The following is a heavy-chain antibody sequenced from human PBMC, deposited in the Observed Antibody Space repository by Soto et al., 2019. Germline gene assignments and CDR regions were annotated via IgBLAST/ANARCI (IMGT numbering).Heavy chain of an antibody. CDR3: ARGGSEWSPRNYYYGMDV. D-gene: IGHD3-3*01. V-gene: IGHV1-69*01. CDR1: GGTFSSYA. CDR2: IIPIFGTA. J-gene: IGHJ6*02. Sequence: QVQLVQSGAEVKKPGSSVKVSCKASGGTFSSYAISWVRQAPGQGLEWMGGIIPIFGTANYAQKFQGRVTITADESTSTAYMELSSLRSEDTAVYYCARGGSEWSPRNYYYGMDVWGQGTTVTVSS.